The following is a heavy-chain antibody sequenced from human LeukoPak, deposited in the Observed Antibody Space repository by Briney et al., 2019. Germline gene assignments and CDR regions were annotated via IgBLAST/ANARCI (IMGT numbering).Heavy chain of an antibody. CDR1: GGSISSSSYY. Sequence: SETLSLTCTVSGGSISSSSYYWGWIRQPPGKGLEWIGSIYYSGSTYYNPSLKSRVTISVDTSKNQFSLKLSPVTAADTAVYYCARGPNSGILYKWGQGTLVTVSS. CDR2: IYYSGST. J-gene: IGHJ4*02. D-gene: IGHD3-10*01. CDR3: ARGPNSGILYK. V-gene: IGHV4-39*07.